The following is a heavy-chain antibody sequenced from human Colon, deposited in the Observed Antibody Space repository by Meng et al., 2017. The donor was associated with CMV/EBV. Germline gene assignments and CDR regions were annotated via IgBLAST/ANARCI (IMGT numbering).Heavy chain of an antibody. V-gene: IGHV1-18*01. CDR2: ISAYNGNT. J-gene: IGHJ5*02. CDR3: ARELFGADFWSGWRWFDP. D-gene: IGHD3-3*01. Sequence: ASVKVSCKASGYTFTSYGISWVRQAPGQGLEWMGWISAYNGNTNYAQKLQGRVTMTTDTSTSTAYMELRSLSSDDTAVYYCARELFGADFWSGWRWFDPWGQGTLVTVSS. CDR1: GYTFTSYG.